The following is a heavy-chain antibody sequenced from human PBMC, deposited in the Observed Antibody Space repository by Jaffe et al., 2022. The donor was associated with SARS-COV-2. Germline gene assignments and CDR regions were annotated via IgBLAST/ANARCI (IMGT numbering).Heavy chain of an antibody. CDR3: ARDLGQWLVRGINDY. CDR2: ISSSSSTI. V-gene: IGHV3-48*02. D-gene: IGHD6-19*01. J-gene: IGHJ4*02. CDR1: GFTFSSYS. Sequence: EVQLVESGGGLVQPGGSLRLSCAASGFTFSSYSMNWVRQAPGKGLEWVSYISSSSSTIYYADSVKGRFTISRDNAKNSLYLQMNSLRDEDTAVYYCARDLGQWLVRGINDYWGQGTLVTVSS.